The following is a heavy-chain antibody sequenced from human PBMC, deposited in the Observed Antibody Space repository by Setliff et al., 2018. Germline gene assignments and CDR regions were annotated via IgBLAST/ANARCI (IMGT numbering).Heavy chain of an antibody. CDR3: AKDRKNYYDTSGYPDAFDI. D-gene: IGHD3-22*01. Sequence: GGSLRLSCAASGFSFSSYTMNWVRQAPGKGLEWISSIGGSSNTIFYADSVKGRFTISRDNAKNSLYLQMNSLRADDTAVYYCAKDRKNYYDTSGYPDAFDIWGQGTTVTVSS. V-gene: IGHV3-48*04. J-gene: IGHJ3*02. CDR2: IGGSSNTI. CDR1: GFSFSSYT.